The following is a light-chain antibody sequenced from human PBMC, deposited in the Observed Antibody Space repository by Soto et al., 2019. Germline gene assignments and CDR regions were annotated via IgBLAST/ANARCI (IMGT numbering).Light chain of an antibody. CDR3: QQYNNWPQT. V-gene: IGKV3-15*01. CDR1: QSVGSN. Sequence: EIVMTQSPATLSVSPGERATLSCRASQSVGSNLAWYQQKPGQAPRVLMSGASTRATGTPARFSGSGSGTEFTLTISSLQSEDFAVYYCQQYNNWPQTFGQGTKVDIK. CDR2: GAS. J-gene: IGKJ1*01.